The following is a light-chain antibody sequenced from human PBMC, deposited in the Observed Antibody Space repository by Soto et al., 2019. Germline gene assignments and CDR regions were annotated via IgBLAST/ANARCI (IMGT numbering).Light chain of an antibody. V-gene: IGKV3-15*01. CDR1: QSVSSN. Sequence: EIVMTQSPATLSLSPGERATLSCRASQSVSSNLAWYQQKPGQAPRLLNYGASTRAAGIPARFSGSGSGTEFTLTLSSLQSEDFALYYCQQYNNWHWTFGQGTKVEIK. CDR3: QQYNNWHWT. J-gene: IGKJ1*01. CDR2: GAS.